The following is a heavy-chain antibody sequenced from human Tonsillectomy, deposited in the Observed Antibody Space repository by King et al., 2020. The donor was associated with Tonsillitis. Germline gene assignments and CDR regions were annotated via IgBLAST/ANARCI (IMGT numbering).Heavy chain of an antibody. D-gene: IGHD1-26*01. Sequence: QVQLVESGGGVVQPGRSLRLSCAASGFTFSSYAMHWVRQAPGKGLEWVAVISYDGSNKYYADSVKGRFTISRDNSKNTLYLQMNSLRAEDTAVYYCARNPLGSYSVDYYYYYGMDVWGQGTTVTVSS. CDR2: ISYDGSNK. CDR3: ARNPLGSYSVDYYYYYGMDV. J-gene: IGHJ6*02. CDR1: GFTFSSYA. V-gene: IGHV3-30-3*01.